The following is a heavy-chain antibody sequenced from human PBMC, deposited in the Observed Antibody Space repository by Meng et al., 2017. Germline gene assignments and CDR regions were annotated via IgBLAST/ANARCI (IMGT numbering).Heavy chain of an antibody. CDR3: ARGYDFWSGQYSFDY. D-gene: IGHD3-3*01. CDR1: GRAISSYY. CDR2: INYSGST. V-gene: IGHV4-59*01. Sequence: VQLQASAPGLVYPPETLSLTCTVSGRAISSYYWSWIRQPPGKRLEWTGYINYSGSTNYNPSLKSRVTISVDTSKNQFSLKLSSVTAADTCLYYCARGYDFWSGQYSFDYWGQGTLVTVSS. J-gene: IGHJ4*02.